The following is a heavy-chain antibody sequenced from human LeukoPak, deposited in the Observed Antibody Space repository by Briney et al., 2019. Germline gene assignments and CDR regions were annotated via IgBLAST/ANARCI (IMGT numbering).Heavy chain of an antibody. V-gene: IGHV3-23*01. CDR3: AKDPLGGGSSLINWFDS. CDR1: GFDFSSYA. CDR2: IVAYPART. D-gene: IGHD1-26*01. Sequence: GGSLRLSCVAAGFDFSSYAMTWVRQAPGRGLEWVSTIVAYPARTYYADSVKGRFTTSRENSKSTLSLQMNSLRAEDTALYYCAKDPLGGGSSLINWFDSWGQGVWVTVSS. J-gene: IGHJ5*01.